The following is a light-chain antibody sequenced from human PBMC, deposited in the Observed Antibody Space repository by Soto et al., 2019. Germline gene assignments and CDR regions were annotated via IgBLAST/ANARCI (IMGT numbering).Light chain of an antibody. CDR1: SSDVGGYNY. Sequence: QSALTQPASVSGSPGQSITISCTGTSSDVGGYNYVSWYQQHPGKAPKLIIYEVSNRPSGVSNRFSGSKSGNTASLTISGLQADAEAEYFCSSHTDTSTYVFGTATKVTVL. J-gene: IGLJ1*01. CDR2: EVS. CDR3: SSHTDTSTYV. V-gene: IGLV2-14*01.